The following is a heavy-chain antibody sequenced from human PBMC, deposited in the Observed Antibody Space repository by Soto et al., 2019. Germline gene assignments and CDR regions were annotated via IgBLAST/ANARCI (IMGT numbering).Heavy chain of an antibody. CDR1: GFTFSDYY. CDR2: ISSSSSYT. CDR3: GRGRSGQIVVFY. V-gene: IGHV3-11*05. J-gene: IGHJ4*02. Sequence: GGSLRLSCAASGFTFSDYYMSWIRQAPGKGLEWVSYISSSSSYTNYADSVKGRFTISRDNAKNSLYLQMNNLSPDDTAVYYCGRGRSGQIVVFYWGQGTPVTVSS. D-gene: IGHD5-12*01.